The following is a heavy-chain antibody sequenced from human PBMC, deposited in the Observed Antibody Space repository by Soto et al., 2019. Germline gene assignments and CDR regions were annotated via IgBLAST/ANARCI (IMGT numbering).Heavy chain of an antibody. CDR1: GFTISGYA. Sequence: PGGSLRLSCSASGFTISGYAMSWVRQAPGKGLEWVSMIRNSGGDTYYAESVKGRFTISRDSSRNTLYLQMTSLRREDTALYYCAKDRDHSSGYPIFDYWGQGT. V-gene: IGHV3-23*01. D-gene: IGHD3-22*01. CDR3: AKDRDHSSGYPIFDY. CDR2: IRNSGGDT. J-gene: IGHJ4*02.